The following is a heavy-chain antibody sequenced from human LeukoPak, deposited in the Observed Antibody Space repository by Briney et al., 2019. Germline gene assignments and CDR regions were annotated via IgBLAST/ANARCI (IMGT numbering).Heavy chain of an antibody. CDR2: ISSSSSYI. J-gene: IGHJ6*02. D-gene: IGHD3-22*01. CDR3: ARDDGDYYDSSGYQVKNYYYYGMDV. V-gene: IGHV3-21*01. CDR1: GFTFSSYS. Sequence: GGSLRLSCAASGFTFSSYSMNWVRQAPGKGLEWVSSISSSSSYIYYADSVKGRFTISRDNAKNSLYLQMNSLRAEDTAVYYCARDDGDYYDSSGYQVKNYYYYGMDVWGQGTTVTVSS.